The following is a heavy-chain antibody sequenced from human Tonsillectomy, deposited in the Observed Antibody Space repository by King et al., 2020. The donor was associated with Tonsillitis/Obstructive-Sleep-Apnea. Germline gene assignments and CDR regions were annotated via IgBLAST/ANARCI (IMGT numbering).Heavy chain of an antibody. CDR2: IYYSGST. Sequence: LQLQESGPGLVKPSETLSLTCTVSGGSISSYYWSWIRQPPGKGLEWIGYIYYSGSTNYNPSLKSRVTISVDTSKNQFSLTLSSVTAADTAVYYCASSTYCSSTSCYLDYWGQGTLVTVSS. V-gene: IGHV4-59*08. J-gene: IGHJ4*02. D-gene: IGHD2-2*01. CDR3: ASSTYCSSTSCYLDY. CDR1: GGSISSYY.